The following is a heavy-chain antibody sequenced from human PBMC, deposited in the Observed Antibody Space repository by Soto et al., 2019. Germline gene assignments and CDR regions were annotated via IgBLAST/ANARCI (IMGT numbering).Heavy chain of an antibody. CDR1: GYTFTSYA. CDR2: INAIFDKT. V-gene: IGHV1-69*13. J-gene: IGHJ6*04. CDR3: ARHDCISSSCYYYYYYSMDV. Sequence: SVKVSCKASGYTFTSYAIHWVRQAPGQRLEWMGGINAIFDKTNYAQNFQGRVTITADESTSTAYLELSSLRSEDTAVYYCARHDCISSSCYYYYYYSMDVWGKGTLVTVSS. D-gene: IGHD2-2*01.